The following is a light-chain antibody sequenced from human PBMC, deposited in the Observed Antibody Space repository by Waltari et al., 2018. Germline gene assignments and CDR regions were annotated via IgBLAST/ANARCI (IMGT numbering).Light chain of an antibody. Sequence: EIVLTQSPATLSLSPGERATLSCRASQSVSSYLAWYQQKPGQAPRLLLYDASNRATGIPARFSGSGSGTYFTLTITSLEPEDFTVYYCQHRSDWPLTFGGGTKVEIK. CDR3: QHRSDWPLT. CDR2: DAS. V-gene: IGKV3-11*01. CDR1: QSVSSY. J-gene: IGKJ4*01.